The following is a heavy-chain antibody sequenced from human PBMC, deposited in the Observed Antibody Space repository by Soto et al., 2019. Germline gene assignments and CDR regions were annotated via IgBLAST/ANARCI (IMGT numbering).Heavy chain of an antibody. CDR2: IYYSGST. D-gene: IGHD1-20*01. Sequence: PSETLSLTGTVSGGCISSGSYYWSWIRQPPGKGLEWIGYIYYSGSTNYNPSLKSRVTISVDTSKNQFSLKLSSVTAPDTAVYYCARDQRIGWLLTGTTTDYYGMDVWGQGTTVTVSS. J-gene: IGHJ6*02. V-gene: IGHV4-61*01. CDR3: ARDQRIGWLLTGTTTDYYGMDV. CDR1: GGCISSGSYY.